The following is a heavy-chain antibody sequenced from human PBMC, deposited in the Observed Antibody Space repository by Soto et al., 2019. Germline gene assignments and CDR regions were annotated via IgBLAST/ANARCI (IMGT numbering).Heavy chain of an antibody. CDR3: ATSNFWSTSRRMDV. Sequence: PSETLSLTCTVSGGSISSGGYYWSWIRQHPGKGLEWIGYIYYSGSTYYNPSLKSRVTISVDTSKNQFSLKLSSVTAADTAVYFCATSNFWSTSRRMDVWGQGTTVTVSS. V-gene: IGHV4-31*03. D-gene: IGHD3-3*01. CDR2: IYYSGST. J-gene: IGHJ6*02. CDR1: GGSISSGGYY.